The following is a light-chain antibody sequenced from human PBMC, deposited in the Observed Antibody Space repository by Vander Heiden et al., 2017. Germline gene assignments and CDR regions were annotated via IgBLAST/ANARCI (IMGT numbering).Light chain of an antibody. V-gene: IGKV3-15*01. CDR1: QSVHIN. CDR2: AAS. CDR3: QQYNEWPPLYT. Sequence: EIVMTQSPATLSVSPGERATLSCRASQSVHINIAWYQQRPGQTPRLLIYAASARANGVPDRFSGSGSETDFTLTISSLQSEDFAVYYCQQYNEWPPLYTFGQGTKLEIK. J-gene: IGKJ2*01.